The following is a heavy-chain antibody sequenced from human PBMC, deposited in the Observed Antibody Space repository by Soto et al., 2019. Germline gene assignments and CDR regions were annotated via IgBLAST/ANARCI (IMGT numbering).Heavy chain of an antibody. CDR2: IYYSGST. J-gene: IGHJ6*02. Sequence: PLETLSLTCTVSGGSISSYYWSWIRQPPGKGLEWIGYIYYSGSTNYNPSLKSRVTISVDTSKNQFSLKLSSVTAADTAVYYCAREGMTTVTTGYYGMDVWGQGTTVTVSS. D-gene: IGHD4-4*01. CDR1: GGSISSYY. CDR3: AREGMTTVTTGYYGMDV. V-gene: IGHV4-59*01.